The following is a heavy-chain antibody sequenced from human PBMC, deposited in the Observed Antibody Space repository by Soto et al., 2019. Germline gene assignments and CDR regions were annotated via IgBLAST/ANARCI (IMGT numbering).Heavy chain of an antibody. CDR3: ANYCRSTSCFSGGLEH. D-gene: IGHD2-2*01. V-gene: IGHV3-30*18. Sequence: QVQLVESGGGVVQPGSSLRLSCAASGFTFSSYGMHWVRQAPGKGLEWVAVISDDGSNKYYADSVKGRFTISRDNSKNTLYLQMNSLRAEDTAVYYCANYCRSTSCFSGGLEHWGQGTLVTVSS. J-gene: IGHJ4*02. CDR2: ISDDGSNK. CDR1: GFTFSSYG.